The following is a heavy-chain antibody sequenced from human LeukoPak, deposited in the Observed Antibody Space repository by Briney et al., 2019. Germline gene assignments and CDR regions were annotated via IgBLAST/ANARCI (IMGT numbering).Heavy chain of an antibody. J-gene: IGHJ6*02. D-gene: IGHD3-22*01. V-gene: IGHV4-61*01. Sequence: ETLSLTCTVSGGSVSSGSYYWSWIRQPPGKGLEWIGYIYYSGSTNYNPSLKSRVTISVDTSKNQFSLKLSSVTAADTAVYYCARFRAYDSSGYDYYYYYGMDVWGQGTTVTVSS. CDR1: GGSVSSGSYY. CDR3: ARFRAYDSSGYDYYYYYGMDV. CDR2: IYYSGST.